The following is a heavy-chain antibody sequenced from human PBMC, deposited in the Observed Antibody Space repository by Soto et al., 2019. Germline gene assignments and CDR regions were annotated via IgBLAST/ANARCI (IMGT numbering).Heavy chain of an antibody. D-gene: IGHD3-22*01. J-gene: IGHJ4*02. CDR1: GFTFSSYA. CDR2: ISGSGGST. V-gene: IGHV3-23*01. CDR3: AKDGGGNYYDSSGYFDY. Sequence: GGSLRLSCAASGFTFSSYAMSWVRQAPGKGLEWVSAISGSGGSTYYEDSGKGRFTISRDNSKNTLYLQMNSLRAEDTAVYYCAKDGGGNYYDSSGYFDYWGQGTLVTVSS.